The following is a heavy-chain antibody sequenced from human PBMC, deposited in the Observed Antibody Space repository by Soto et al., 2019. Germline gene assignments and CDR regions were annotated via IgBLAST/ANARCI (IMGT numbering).Heavy chain of an antibody. V-gene: IGHV1-69*01. Sequence: QVQLVQSGAEVKKPGSSVKVSCKASGGTFSSYAISWVRQAPGQGLEWMGGIIPIFGTANYAQKFQGRVTITADESTSTAYMELSGLRSEDTAVYYCARGVYSGYDPNNNYFDYWGQGTLVTVSS. D-gene: IGHD5-12*01. CDR1: GGTFSSYA. CDR3: ARGVYSGYDPNNNYFDY. J-gene: IGHJ4*02. CDR2: IIPIFGTA.